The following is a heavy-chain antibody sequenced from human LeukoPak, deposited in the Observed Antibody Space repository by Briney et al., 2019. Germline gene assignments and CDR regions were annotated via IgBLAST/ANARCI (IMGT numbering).Heavy chain of an antibody. J-gene: IGHJ4*02. CDR1: GGSFSGYY. D-gene: IGHD3-10*01. CDR2: INHSGST. V-gene: IGHV4-34*01. CDR3: ARGLGGPMVDY. Sequence: KPSETLSLTCAVYGGSFSGYYWSWLRQPPGKELEWSGEINHSGSTNYNPSLQSGVTISVYTSKNQFSLKLSSVTAADTAVYYWARGLGGPMVDYWGQGTLVTVSS.